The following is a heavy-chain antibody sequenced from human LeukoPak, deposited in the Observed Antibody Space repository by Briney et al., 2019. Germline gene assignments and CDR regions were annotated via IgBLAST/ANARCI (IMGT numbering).Heavy chain of an antibody. D-gene: IGHD7-27*01. J-gene: IGHJ2*01. CDR2: IIPILGIA. Sequence: EASVKVSCKASGGTFSSYAISWVRQAPGQGLEWMGRIIPILGIANYAQKFQGRVTITADKSTSTAYMELSSLRSEDTAVYYCARETNWGPFQIPSPYWYFDLWGRGTLVTVSS. CDR1: GGTFSSYA. V-gene: IGHV1-69*04. CDR3: ARETNWGPFQIPSPYWYFDL.